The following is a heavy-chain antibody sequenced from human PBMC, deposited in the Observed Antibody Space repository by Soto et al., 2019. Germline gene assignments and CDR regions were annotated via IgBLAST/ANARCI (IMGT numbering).Heavy chain of an antibody. CDR1: GGTFYTYT. J-gene: IGHJ5*02. V-gene: IGHV1-69*13. CDR3: ARGVSFRWVS. D-gene: IGHD2-8*01. Sequence: SVKVSCKASGGTFYTYTFSWVRQAPGQGLEWMGSITPIYPTTNYAEKFQGRLTVTADGSTNTAYMELNSLTSEDTAVYYCARGVSFRWVSWGQGTLVTVSS. CDR2: ITPIYPTT.